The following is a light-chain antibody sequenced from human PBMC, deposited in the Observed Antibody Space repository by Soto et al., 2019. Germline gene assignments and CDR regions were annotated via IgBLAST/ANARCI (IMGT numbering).Light chain of an antibody. J-gene: IGKJ1*01. V-gene: IGKV3-15*01. CDR3: QQRTNSPPWT. CDR1: QTVSNN. CDR2: GAS. Sequence: EIVMTQSPATLSMSPGERVSISCRASQTVSNNLAWYQQKPGQAPRLLIYGASTRAIGVAARFSGSGSGTEFTLTITSLQSEDFATYYCQQRTNSPPWTFGQGTRVELK.